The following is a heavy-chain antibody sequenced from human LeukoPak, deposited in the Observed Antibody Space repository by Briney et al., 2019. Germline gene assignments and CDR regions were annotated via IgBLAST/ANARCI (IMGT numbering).Heavy chain of an antibody. Sequence: PGGSLILSCAASGFTFSSYAMGWVRQAPGKGLEWVSAISGSGGSTYYADSVKGRFTISRDNSKNTLYLQMNSLRAEDTAVYYCAKVEIQLWLGYWGQGTLVTVSS. V-gene: IGHV3-23*01. J-gene: IGHJ4*02. D-gene: IGHD5-18*01. CDR1: GFTFSSYA. CDR2: ISGSGGST. CDR3: AKVEIQLWLGY.